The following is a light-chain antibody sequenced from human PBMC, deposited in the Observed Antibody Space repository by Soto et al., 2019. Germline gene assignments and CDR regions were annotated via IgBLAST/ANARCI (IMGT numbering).Light chain of an antibody. J-gene: IGKJ4*01. CDR3: QQSYRLPLT. CDR2: SAS. CDR1: QRISAF. Sequence: DIQMTQSPSSVSAFVGESVTITCHASQRISAFLNWYHQKPGKAPKLLIYSASYLQSGVPSNFSGSASGTDFTLSIVTLQPEDSGTYFCQQSYRLPLTFGGGTKVEI. V-gene: IGKV1-39*01.